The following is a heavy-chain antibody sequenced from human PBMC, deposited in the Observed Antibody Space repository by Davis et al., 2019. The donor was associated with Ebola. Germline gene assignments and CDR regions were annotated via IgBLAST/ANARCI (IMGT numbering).Heavy chain of an antibody. CDR3: ARDRHDTSGYGF. CDR2: TYYRSKWGT. D-gene: IGHD3-22*01. Sequence: SQTLSLTCAISGDSVSSDSSAWTWFRQSPSRRLEWLGRTYYRSKWGTDYAPSVKSRIIIKADTSKNQFSLKLTSVTAADTAVYYCARDRHDTSGYGFWGQGTLVTVSS. V-gene: IGHV6-1*01. J-gene: IGHJ4*02. CDR1: GDSVSSDSSA.